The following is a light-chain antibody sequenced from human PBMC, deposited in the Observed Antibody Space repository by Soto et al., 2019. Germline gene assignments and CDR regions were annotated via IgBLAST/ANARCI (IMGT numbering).Light chain of an antibody. V-gene: IGLV2-14*03. CDR3: SSYTTSSTPHYV. Sequence: QSVLTQPPSASGSPGQSVTISCTGTSSDVGGYNYVSWYQHHPGKAPKLMIFDVSDRPSGVSSRFSGSKSGNTASLTISGLQAEDEADYYCSSYTTSSTPHYVFGPGTKVTVL. CDR1: SSDVGGYNY. CDR2: DVS. J-gene: IGLJ1*01.